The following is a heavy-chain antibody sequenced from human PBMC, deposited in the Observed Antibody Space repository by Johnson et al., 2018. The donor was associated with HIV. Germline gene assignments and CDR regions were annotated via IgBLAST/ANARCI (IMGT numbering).Heavy chain of an antibody. V-gene: IGHV3-30*19. CDR2: IWYDGSNK. CDR1: GFIFSSYG. J-gene: IGHJ3*02. Sequence: QVQLVESGGGVVQPGRSLRVYCAASGFIFSSYGMHWVSQAPGKGLEWVAVIWYDGSNKYYADSVKGRFSISRDNSKNTLYLQMNSLRAEDTAVYYCASHVGSSVGSAFDIWGQGTMVTVSS. CDR3: ASHVGSSVGSAFDI. D-gene: IGHD6-6*01.